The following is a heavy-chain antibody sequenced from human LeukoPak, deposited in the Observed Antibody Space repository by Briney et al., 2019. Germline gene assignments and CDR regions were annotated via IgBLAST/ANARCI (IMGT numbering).Heavy chain of an antibody. Sequence: GGSLRLSCVASGFTSSSYCMNWVRQAPGEGPERVCTISPDGSDPYYVDSVKGRFPISRANAKTSLYLQINSLRADNTALYFCARGIVEVAGVSDHFDYWGQGTLITVSS. CDR1: GFTSSSYC. CDR2: ISPDGSDP. V-gene: IGHV3-7*01. D-gene: IGHD2-2*01. CDR3: ARGIVEVAGVSDHFDY. J-gene: IGHJ4*02.